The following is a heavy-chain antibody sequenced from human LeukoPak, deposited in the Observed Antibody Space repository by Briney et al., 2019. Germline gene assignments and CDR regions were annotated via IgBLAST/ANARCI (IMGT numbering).Heavy chain of an antibody. D-gene: IGHD3-22*01. CDR1: GYTFTSYG. CDR2: ISAYNGNT. V-gene: IGHV1-18*01. Sequence: ASVKVSCKASGYTFTSYGISWVRQAPGQGLEWMGWISAYNGNTNYAQKLQGRVTMTTDTSTSTAYMELRGLRSDDTAVYYCARDLFLGSSGYRGDYWGQGTLVTVSS. CDR3: ARDLFLGSSGYRGDY. J-gene: IGHJ4*02.